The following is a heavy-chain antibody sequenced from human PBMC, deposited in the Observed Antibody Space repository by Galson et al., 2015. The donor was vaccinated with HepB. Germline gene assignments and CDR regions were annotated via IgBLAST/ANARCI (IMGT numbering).Heavy chain of an antibody. Sequence: SLRLSCAASGFTVSSNYMSWVRQAPGKGLEWVSVIYSGGSTYYADSVKGRFTIYRDKSKNTLYLQMNSLRAEDTAVYYCASKWRHYYYYGMNVWGQGTTVTVSS. CDR3: ASKWRHYYYYGMNV. D-gene: IGHD2-8*01. CDR2: IYSGGST. V-gene: IGHV3-66*01. J-gene: IGHJ6*02. CDR1: GFTVSSNY.